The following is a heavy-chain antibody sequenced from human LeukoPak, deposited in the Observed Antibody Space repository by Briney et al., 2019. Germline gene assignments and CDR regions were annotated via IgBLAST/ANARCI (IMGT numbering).Heavy chain of an antibody. J-gene: IGHJ4*02. Sequence: SETLSLTCTVSGGSISSYYWSWIRQPAGKGLEWIGRIYTSGSTNYNPSLKSRVTMSVGTSKNQFSLKLSSVTAADTAVYYCARQGYCSSTSCYRPKEYYFDYWGQGTLVTVSS. CDR2: IYTSGST. CDR1: GGSISSYY. D-gene: IGHD2-2*01. CDR3: ARQGYCSSTSCYRPKEYYFDY. V-gene: IGHV4-4*07.